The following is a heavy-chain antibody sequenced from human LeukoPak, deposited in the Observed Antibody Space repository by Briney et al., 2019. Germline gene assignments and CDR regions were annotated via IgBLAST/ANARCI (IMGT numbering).Heavy chain of an antibody. CDR1: GFTFSSYG. CDR2: IRYDATNK. CDR3: VKVIYCNGDSCYGEYFQD. D-gene: IGHD2-15*01. Sequence: GGSLRLSCAASGFTFSSYGMHWVRQAPGKGLEWVAFIRYDATNKYYVDSVKGRFTISRDNSKNTLYLQMNSLRPEDTAIYYCVKVIYCNGDSCYGEYFQDWGQGTLVTVSS. J-gene: IGHJ1*01. V-gene: IGHV3-30*02.